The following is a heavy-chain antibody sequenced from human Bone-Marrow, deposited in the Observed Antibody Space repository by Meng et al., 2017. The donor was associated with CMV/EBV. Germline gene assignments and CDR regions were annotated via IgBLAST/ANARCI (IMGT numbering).Heavy chain of an antibody. V-gene: IGHV1-2*02. CDR3: AREGAARLFWFPNWFDP. D-gene: IGHD6-6*01. Sequence: ASVKVSCKASGYTFTSYYMHWVRQAPGQGLEWMGWINPNSGGTNYAQKFQGRVTVTRDTSISTAYMELSRLRSDDTAVYYCAREGAARLFWFPNWFDPWGQGTLVTVSS. CDR1: GYTFTSYY. J-gene: IGHJ5*02. CDR2: INPNSGGT.